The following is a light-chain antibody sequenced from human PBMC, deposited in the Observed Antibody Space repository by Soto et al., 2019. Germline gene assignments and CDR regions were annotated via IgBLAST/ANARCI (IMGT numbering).Light chain of an antibody. V-gene: IGLV2-18*02. J-gene: IGLJ1*01. CDR1: SSDIGSYNR. Sequence: QSDLTQPPSVSGSPGQSVTISCTGTSSDIGSYNRVSWYQQPPGTAPKLMIYEVSNRPSGVPDRFSGSKSGNTASLTISGLQPEDEADYYCNSYTSGNTYVFGTGTKLTVL. CDR3: NSYTSGNTYV. CDR2: EVS.